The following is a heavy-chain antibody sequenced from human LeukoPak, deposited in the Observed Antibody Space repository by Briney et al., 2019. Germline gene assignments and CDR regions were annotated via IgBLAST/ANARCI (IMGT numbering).Heavy chain of an antibody. D-gene: IGHD6-19*01. CDR2: IYYSGST. V-gene: IGHV4-59*08. CDR3: ARSNSSGWTYYFDY. Sequence: SETLSLTCSVSGVSISSYYRSWIRQPPGKGLEWIGYIYYSGSTNYNPSLKSRVTISVDTSKNQFSLKLSPVTAADTAVYYCARSNSSGWTYYFDYWGQGTLVTVSS. J-gene: IGHJ4*02. CDR1: GVSISSYY.